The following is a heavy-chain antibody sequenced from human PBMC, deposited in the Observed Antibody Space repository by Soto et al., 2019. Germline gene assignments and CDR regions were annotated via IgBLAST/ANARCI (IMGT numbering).Heavy chain of an antibody. CDR1: GFTFSDYY. Sequence: PGGSLRLSCAASGFTFSDYYMSWIRQAPGKGLEWVSYISSDGSTIHYSDSVKGRFTTSRDNAKNSLYLQMNSLRAGDTAVFYCARLCSIVAAGPPLHWGQGPLVTVSS. CDR2: ISSDGSTI. V-gene: IGHV3-11*01. D-gene: IGHD6-13*01. J-gene: IGHJ4*02. CDR3: ARLCSIVAAGPPLH.